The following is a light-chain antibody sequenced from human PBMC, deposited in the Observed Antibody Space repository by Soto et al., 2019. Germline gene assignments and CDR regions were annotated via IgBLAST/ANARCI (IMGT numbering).Light chain of an antibody. J-gene: IGLJ2*01. CDR1: SSDIGNNF. CDR2: DND. V-gene: IGLV1-51*01. Sequence: QSVLTQPPSVSAAPGQKVTISCSGGSSDIGNNFVSWYQQLPGTAPRFLIYDNDKRPSGIPDRFSGSKSGTSATLATTGLQTGDEADYYCGTWDSSLSVVVFGGGTKLTVL. CDR3: GTWDSSLSVVV.